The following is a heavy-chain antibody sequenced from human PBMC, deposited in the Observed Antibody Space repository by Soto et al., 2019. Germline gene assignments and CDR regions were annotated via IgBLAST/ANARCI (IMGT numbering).Heavy chain of an antibody. CDR2: IHYSGTA. CDR3: ARDKERGSSSWKSNWFDP. J-gene: IGHJ5*02. V-gene: IGHV4-59*11. D-gene: IGHD6-13*01. Sequence: SETLSLTCNVSGVSIKSHYWAWIRQPPGKGLEWIGHIHYSGTAGYSPSLKSRVTLSVLRAENQISLRLTSVTAADTAVYYCARDKERGSSSWKSNWFDPWGQGTLVTVSS. CDR1: GVSIKSHY.